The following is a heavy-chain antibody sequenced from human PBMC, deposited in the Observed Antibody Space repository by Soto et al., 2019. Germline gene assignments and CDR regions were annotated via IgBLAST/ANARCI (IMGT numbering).Heavy chain of an antibody. J-gene: IGHJ4*02. CDR3: AKETYYDILTGYYNPPYSFDY. CDR1: GFTFSSYG. D-gene: IGHD3-9*01. CDR2: ISYDGSNK. Sequence: QVQLVESGGGVVQPGRSLRLSCAASGFTFSSYGMHWVRQAPGKGLEWVAVISYDGSNKYYADSVKGRFTISRDNSKNTLYLQMNRLRAEDTAVYYCAKETYYDILTGYYNPPYSFDYWGQGTLVTVSS. V-gene: IGHV3-30*18.